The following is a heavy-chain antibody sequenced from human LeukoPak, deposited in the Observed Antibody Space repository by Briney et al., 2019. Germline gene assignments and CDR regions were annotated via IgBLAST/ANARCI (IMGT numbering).Heavy chain of an antibody. V-gene: IGHV3-30*18. CDR1: GFTFSSYG. CDR3: AKDGVGYYDSSGHIDY. J-gene: IGHJ4*02. D-gene: IGHD3-22*01. Sequence: GRSLRLSCAASGFTFSSYGMHWVRQAPGKGLEWVAVISYDGSNKYYADSVKGRFTISRDNSKNTLYLQTNSLRAEDTAVYYCAKDGVGYYDSSGHIDYWGQGTLVTVSS. CDR2: ISYDGSNK.